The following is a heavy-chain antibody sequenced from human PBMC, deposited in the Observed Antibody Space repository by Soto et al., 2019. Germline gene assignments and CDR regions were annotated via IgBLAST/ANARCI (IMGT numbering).Heavy chain of an antibody. CDR1: GFTFSRYG. CDR3: VGGGPSSPRWYFDL. V-gene: IGHV3-33*01. J-gene: IGHJ2*01. D-gene: IGHD6-6*01. CDR2: IWQDGSNK. Sequence: QVQLVESGGGVVQPGRPLRLSCAASGFTFSRYGMHWVRQAPGKGLEWVAVIWQDGSNKYYGDPVKGRFTISRDNSKNTLYLQVASVGAEDTAVYYCVGGGPSSPRWYFDLWGRGTLVTVSS.